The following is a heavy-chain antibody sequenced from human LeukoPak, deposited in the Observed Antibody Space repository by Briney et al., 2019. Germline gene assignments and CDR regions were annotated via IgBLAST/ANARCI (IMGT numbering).Heavy chain of an antibody. CDR3: ASLVGFWSGTDDY. Sequence: GGSLRLSCAASGFTFSSYEMNWVRQAPEKGLEWVSYISSSGSTIYYADSVKGRFTISRDNAKNSLYLQMNSLRAEDTAVYYCASLVGFWSGTDDYWGQGTLVTVSS. CDR1: GFTFSSYE. D-gene: IGHD3-3*01. CDR2: ISSSGSTI. V-gene: IGHV3-48*03. J-gene: IGHJ4*02.